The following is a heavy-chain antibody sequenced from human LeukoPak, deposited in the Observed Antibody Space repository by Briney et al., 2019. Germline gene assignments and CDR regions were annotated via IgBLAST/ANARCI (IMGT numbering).Heavy chain of an antibody. V-gene: IGHV4-4*02. CDR3: ARKHGSGNWSAFDI. CDR1: GGSISSRNW. J-gene: IGHJ3*02. D-gene: IGHD3-10*01. Sequence: PSETLSLTCVVSGGSISSRNWWSWVGQPPGKGLEWIGEIYYSGSTNYNPYLKSRVTISVDKSKNQFSLKLSSVTAADTAVYYCARKHGSGNWSAFDIWGQGTMVTVSS. CDR2: IYYSGST.